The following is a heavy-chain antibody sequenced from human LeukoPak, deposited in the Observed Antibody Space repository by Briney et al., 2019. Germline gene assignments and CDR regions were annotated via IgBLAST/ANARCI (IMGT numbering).Heavy chain of an antibody. Sequence: ASVKVSCKAPGYTFTGYYMHWVRQAPGQGLEWMGWINPNSGGTNYAQKFQGRVTMTRDTSISTAYMELSRLRSDDTAVYYCARVLVVPAAIGGWFDPWGQGTLVTVSS. V-gene: IGHV1-2*02. CDR2: INPNSGGT. J-gene: IGHJ5*02. CDR1: GYTFTGYY. D-gene: IGHD2-2*01. CDR3: ARVLVVPAAIGGWFDP.